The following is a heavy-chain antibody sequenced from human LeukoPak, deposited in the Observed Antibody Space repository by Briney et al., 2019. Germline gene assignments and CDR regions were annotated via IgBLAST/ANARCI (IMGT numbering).Heavy chain of an antibody. D-gene: IGHD1-14*01. CDR3: ARGAGFAEPLPEY. V-gene: IGHV1-69*10. J-gene: IGHJ4*02. Sequence: ASVKVSCKASGDTFNNYAISWVRQAPGQGLEWMGEIIPILAIANYAQKFQGRVTITADKSTSTVYLELSSQRSEDTAMYYCARGAGFAEPLPEYWGQGTLLTVSS. CDR2: IIPILAIA. CDR1: GDTFNNYA.